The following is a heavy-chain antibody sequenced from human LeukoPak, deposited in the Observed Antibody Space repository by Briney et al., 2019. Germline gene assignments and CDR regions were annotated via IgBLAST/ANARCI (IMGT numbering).Heavy chain of an antibody. CDR3: ARLPIVGYYFDY. Sequence: NPSETLSLTCSVSGGSIGSSNNYWAWIRQPPGKGLEWIGSIYYSGSTYYNPSLKSRATISVDTSKNQFSLKLCSVTAADTAVYYCARLPIVGYYFDYWGQGTLVTVSS. D-gene: IGHD1-26*01. CDR2: IYYSGST. J-gene: IGHJ4*02. CDR1: GGSIGSSNNY. V-gene: IGHV4-39*01.